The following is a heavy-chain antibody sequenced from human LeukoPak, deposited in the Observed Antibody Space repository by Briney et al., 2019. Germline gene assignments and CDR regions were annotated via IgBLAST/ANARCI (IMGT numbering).Heavy chain of an antibody. J-gene: IGHJ5*02. Sequence: GGSLRLSCAASGFNLNSYMLNWVRQAPGKGLEWVSSISSTGSYIYHADSVKGRFTISRDNPGNVVYLQMDSLRAEDTAVYYCSRVAQSGPTGWFDPWGQGTLVTVSS. D-gene: IGHD1-1*01. CDR2: ISSTGSYI. CDR3: SRVAQSGPTGWFDP. CDR1: GFNLNSYM. V-gene: IGHV3-21*01.